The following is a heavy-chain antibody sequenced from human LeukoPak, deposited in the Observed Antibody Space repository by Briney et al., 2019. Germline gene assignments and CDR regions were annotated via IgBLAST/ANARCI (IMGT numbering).Heavy chain of an antibody. J-gene: IGHJ4*02. CDR1: GFIFSYYG. Sequence: PGGSLRLSCEVSGFIFSYYGMNWVRQAPGKGLEWVSAISDSGDATYYADSVKGRFTISRDNSKNTLYLQMNSLRAEDTAVYYCAKDQCSGGSCYTYYFDYWGQGTLATVSS. CDR2: ISDSGDAT. CDR3: AKDQCSGGSCYTYYFDY. D-gene: IGHD2-15*01. V-gene: IGHV3-23*01.